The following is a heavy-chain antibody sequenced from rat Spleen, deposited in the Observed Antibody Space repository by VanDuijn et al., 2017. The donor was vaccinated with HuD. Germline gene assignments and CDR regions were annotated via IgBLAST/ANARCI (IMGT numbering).Heavy chain of an antibody. Sequence: EVQLVESGGGLVQPGRSLKLSCAASGFTFRNYGMTWVRQAPTKGLEWVATISYDGSTTYYRDSVKGRFTISRDNAKRTLNMQMDSLRSEDTATYYCTTLSSYTHWYFDFWGPGTMVTVSS. CDR2: ISYDGSTT. CDR3: TTLSSYTHWYFDF. D-gene: IGHD1-2*01. J-gene: IGHJ1*01. CDR1: GFTFRNYG. V-gene: IGHV5-29*01.